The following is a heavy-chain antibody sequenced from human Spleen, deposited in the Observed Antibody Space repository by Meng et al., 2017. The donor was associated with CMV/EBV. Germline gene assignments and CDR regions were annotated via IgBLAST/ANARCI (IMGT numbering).Heavy chain of an antibody. Sequence: GGSLRLSCAASGFIVSSNYMRWVRQAPGKGLEWVSLIYSTGSTYYADSVKGRFTISRENPKNTVYLQMNSLRTEDTAVYYCVRDVGSWATYDSSGNYVSPIWGQGTLVTVSS. V-gene: IGHV3-66*03. J-gene: IGHJ4*02. CDR2: IYSTGST. D-gene: IGHD3-22*01. CDR1: GFIVSSNY. CDR3: VRDVGSWATYDSSGNYVSPI.